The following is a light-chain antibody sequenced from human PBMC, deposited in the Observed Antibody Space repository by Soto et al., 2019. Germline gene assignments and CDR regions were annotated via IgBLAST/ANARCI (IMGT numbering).Light chain of an antibody. V-gene: IGKV1-27*01. CDR2: AAS. Sequence: DVQMTQSPSSLSASVGDRVTMTCRASQDIANYLVWYQQQPGKVPKLLIYAASTLHSGVPSRFSGSVSGTDFTLTISSLQPEDVGTYYCQRYDDAPLTFGGGTKVEIK. CDR3: QRYDDAPLT. J-gene: IGKJ4*01. CDR1: QDIANY.